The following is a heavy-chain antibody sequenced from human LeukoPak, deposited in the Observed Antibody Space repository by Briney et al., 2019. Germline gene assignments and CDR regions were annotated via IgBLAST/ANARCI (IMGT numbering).Heavy chain of an antibody. J-gene: IGHJ4*02. D-gene: IGHD1-26*01. CDR3: ARSAYSGTYPVLDF. CDR1: GGSISNYY. V-gene: IGHV4-59*08. Sequence: SETLSLTCTVSGGSISNYYWTWIRQPPGKGLEWVGTIFHTGTTFYNSSLESRVTISVNTSKNDFSLNLSSVTAADTAVYFCARSAYSGTYPVLDFWGQGILVTVSS. CDR2: IFHTGTT.